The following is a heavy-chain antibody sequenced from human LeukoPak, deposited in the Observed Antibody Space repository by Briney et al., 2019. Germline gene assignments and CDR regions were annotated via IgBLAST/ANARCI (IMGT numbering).Heavy chain of an antibody. Sequence: PSETLSLTCTVSGGSISTYYWNWIRQPPGKGLEWIGYISNSGITTYNPSLKSRVTISVDSSKSQFSLKPNSVTAADTAVYYCARSGGYSSSWSLWGQGTLVTVSS. D-gene: IGHD6-13*01. V-gene: IGHV4-59*01. CDR2: ISNSGIT. CDR3: ARSGGYSSSWSL. J-gene: IGHJ4*02. CDR1: GGSISTYY.